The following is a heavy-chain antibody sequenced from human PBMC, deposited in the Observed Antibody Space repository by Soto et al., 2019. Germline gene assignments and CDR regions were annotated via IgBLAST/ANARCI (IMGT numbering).Heavy chain of an antibody. CDR1: GGSISIYY. J-gene: IGHJ4*02. D-gene: IGHD6-6*01. V-gene: IGHV4-59*01. Sequence: SETLSVTCTISGGSISIYYWSWIRQPPGKGLEWIGYIYYSGSTNYNPSLKSRVTISVDTSKNQFSLKLSSVTAADTAVYYCARDDPSTVTYSSSSGGYDDWGQGTLVTVSS. CDR3: ARDDPSTVTYSSSSGGYDD. CDR2: IYYSGST.